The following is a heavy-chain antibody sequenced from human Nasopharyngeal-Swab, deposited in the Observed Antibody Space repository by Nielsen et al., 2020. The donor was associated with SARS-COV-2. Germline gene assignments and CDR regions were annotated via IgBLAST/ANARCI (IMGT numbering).Heavy chain of an antibody. V-gene: IGHV3-30*02. D-gene: IGHD3-9*01. CDR1: GFTFSSYA. J-gene: IGHJ6*02. CDR3: AKDSRYYDILTGYLPRGYYYYYGMDV. Sequence: GESLKISCAASGFTFSSYAMHWVRLAPGKGLEWVAVIWYDGSNKYYADSVKGRFTISRDNSKNTLYLQMNSLRAEDTAVYYCAKDSRYYDILTGYLPRGYYYYYGMDVWGQGTTVTVSS. CDR2: IWYDGSNK.